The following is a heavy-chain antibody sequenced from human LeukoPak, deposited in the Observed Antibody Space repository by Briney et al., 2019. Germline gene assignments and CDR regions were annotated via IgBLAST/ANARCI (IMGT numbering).Heavy chain of an antibody. CDR1: GFAFSNSW. Sequence: GGSLRLSCAASGFAFSNSWMTWVRQAPGKRLEWVANINHDGSEKYYVDSMKGRFTISRDNVKNSLYLQVNSLRAEDTAVYYCARDSGHGGIFDYWGQGTLVTVSS. CDR2: INHDGSEK. CDR3: ARDSGHGGIFDY. J-gene: IGHJ4*02. D-gene: IGHD3-16*01. V-gene: IGHV3-7*01.